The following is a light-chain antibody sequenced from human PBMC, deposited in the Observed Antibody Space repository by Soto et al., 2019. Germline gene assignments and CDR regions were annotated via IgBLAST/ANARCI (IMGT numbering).Light chain of an antibody. CDR1: SSDVGGYNY. Sequence: QSVLTQPPSASGSPGQSVTISCTGTSSDVGGYNYVSWYQQLPGKAHKLMIYEVTKRPSGVPDRFSGSKSGNTASLTVSGLQAEDEADYYCSSYAGSNNFVFGTGTKVTVL. CDR3: SSYAGSNNFV. CDR2: EVT. J-gene: IGLJ1*01. V-gene: IGLV2-8*01.